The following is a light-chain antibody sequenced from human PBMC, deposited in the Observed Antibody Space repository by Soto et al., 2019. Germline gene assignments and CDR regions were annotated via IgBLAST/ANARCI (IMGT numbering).Light chain of an antibody. Sequence: QSVLTQPPSVSGAPGQRVPISCTGSSSNIGAGYDVHWYRQLPGTAPKLLIYGNSNRPSGVPDRFSGSKSGTSASLAIAGLQAEDEADYYCQSYDSSLSAWVFGGGTKLTVL. CDR3: QSYDSSLSAWV. CDR2: GNS. V-gene: IGLV1-40*01. CDR1: SSNIGAGYD. J-gene: IGLJ3*02.